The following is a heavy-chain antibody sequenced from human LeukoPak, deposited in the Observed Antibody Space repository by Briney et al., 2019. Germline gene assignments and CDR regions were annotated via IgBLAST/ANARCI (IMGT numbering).Heavy chain of an antibody. CDR2: INPDGSST. D-gene: IGHD1-26*01. V-gene: IGHV3-74*01. CDR1: GFSFSTSW. J-gene: IGHJ4*02. Sequence: GGSLRLSCAASGFSFSTSWMHWVRQGPGKGLVWVSRINPDGSSTYYADSVKDRFTISRDNSKNTLYLQMNSLRAEDTAVYYCAKDRVIVGATWGYDYWGQGTLVTVSS. CDR3: AKDRVIVGATWGYDY.